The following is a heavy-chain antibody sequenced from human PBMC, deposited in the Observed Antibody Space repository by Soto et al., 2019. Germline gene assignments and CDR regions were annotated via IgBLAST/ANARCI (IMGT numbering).Heavy chain of an antibody. V-gene: IGHV1-69*01. CDR2: IIPIFGTA. CDR3: ASPLGNTGYSSCWYGGSYFDY. Sequence: QVQLVQSGAEVKKPGSSVKVSCKASGGTFSSYAISWVRPAPGQGLEWMGGIIPIFGTANYAQKFQGRVTITADESTSTAYMELSSLRSEDTSVYYCASPLGNTGYSSCWYGGSYFDYWGQGTLVTVSS. D-gene: IGHD6-19*01. CDR1: GGTFSSYA. J-gene: IGHJ4*02.